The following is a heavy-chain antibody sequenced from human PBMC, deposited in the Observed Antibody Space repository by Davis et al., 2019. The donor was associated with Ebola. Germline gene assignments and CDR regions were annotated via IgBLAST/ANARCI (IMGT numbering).Heavy chain of an antibody. J-gene: IGHJ4*02. CDR1: GGSISSYY. CDR2: IYYSGST. Sequence: SETLSLTCTVSGGSISSYYWSWIRQPPGKGLEWIGYIYYSGSTNYNPSLKSRAIISVDKSKNQFSLKLSSVTAADTAVYYCARDYYDSNGYLYYFDSWGQGTLVTVSS. D-gene: IGHD3-22*01. V-gene: IGHV4-59*12. CDR3: ARDYYDSNGYLYYFDS.